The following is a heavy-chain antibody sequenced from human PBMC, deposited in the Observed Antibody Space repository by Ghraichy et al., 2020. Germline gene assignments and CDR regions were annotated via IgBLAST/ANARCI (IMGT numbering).Heavy chain of an antibody. CDR2: INHSGST. J-gene: IGHJ4*02. D-gene: IGHD3-22*01. CDR1: GGSFSGHY. V-gene: IGHV4-34*01. CDR3: ARGVTYYHDSSGYYTLDY. Sequence: SETLSLTCAVYGGSFSGHYWSWIRQPPGKGLEWIGEINHSGSTNNNPSLKSRVTISVDTSKNQFSLMLNSVTAADTAVYYCARGVTYYHDSSGYYTLDYWGQGTQVTVSS.